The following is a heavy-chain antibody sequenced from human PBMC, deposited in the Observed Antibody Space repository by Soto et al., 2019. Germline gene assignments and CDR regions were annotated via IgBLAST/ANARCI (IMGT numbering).Heavy chain of an antibody. D-gene: IGHD1-26*01. CDR1: GGSISSGGYF. J-gene: IGHJ6*02. Sequence: QVQLQESGPGLVKPSQTLSLTCTVSGGSISSGGYFWSWIRQHPGKGLEWIGFIYYSGSTYYNPSLKSRVTTSXAXSXXQCSLKLSSVTAADTAVDYCAREGAATYYYYGMDVWGQGTTVTVSS. V-gene: IGHV4-31*03. CDR2: IYYSGST. CDR3: AREGAATYYYYGMDV.